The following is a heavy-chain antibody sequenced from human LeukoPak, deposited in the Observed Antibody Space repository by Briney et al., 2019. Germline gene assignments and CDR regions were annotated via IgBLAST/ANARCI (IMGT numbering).Heavy chain of an antibody. CDR3: SREVGGGYHIFPDNG. CDR2: IKQDGTEI. V-gene: IGHV3-7*04. Sequence: PGGALRLSCVDSGFTFSTYWMAWVRQAPAKALEWVGKIKQDGTEINYVDSVRARFPISNDNAKNSLSLQLTTVRFEDTAVYYCSREVGGGYHIFPDNGWGQG. J-gene: IGHJ4*02. CDR1: GFTFSTYW. D-gene: IGHD3-3*01.